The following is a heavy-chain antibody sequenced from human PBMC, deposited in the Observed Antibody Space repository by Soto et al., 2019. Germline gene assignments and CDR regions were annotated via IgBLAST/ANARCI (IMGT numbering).Heavy chain of an antibody. D-gene: IGHD1-26*01. CDR3: ARDQSGSYDVDWFDP. V-gene: IGHV4-30-2*01. CDR2: IYHSGST. Sequence: SETLSLTCAVSGGSISSGGYSWSWIRQPPGKGLEWIGYIYHSGSTYYNPSLKSRVTISVDRSKNQFSLKLSSVTAADTAVYYCARDQSGSYDVDWFDPWGQGTLVTAPQ. CDR1: GGSISSGGYS. J-gene: IGHJ5*02.